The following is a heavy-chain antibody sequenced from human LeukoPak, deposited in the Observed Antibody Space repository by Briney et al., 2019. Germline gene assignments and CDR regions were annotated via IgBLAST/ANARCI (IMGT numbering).Heavy chain of an antibody. CDR1: GFTFDDYA. D-gene: IGHD1-26*01. J-gene: IGHJ4*02. CDR2: ISWNSGTI. V-gene: IGHV3-9*01. CDR3: AKDSGSRSFYFDF. Sequence: GGSLRLSCAASGFTFDDYAMHWVRQAPGKGLEWVSGISWNSGTIAYADSVKGRFTISRDNAKNSLYLLMNSLRAEDTALYYCAKDSGSRSFYFDFWGQGTLVTVSS.